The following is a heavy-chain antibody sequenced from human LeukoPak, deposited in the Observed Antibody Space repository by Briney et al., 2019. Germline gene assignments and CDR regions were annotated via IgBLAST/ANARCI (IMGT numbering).Heavy chain of an antibody. V-gene: IGHV1-2*02. Sequence: ASVKVSCKASGYTFTGYYMHWVRQAPGQGLEWMGWINPNSGGTNYAQKFQGRVTITRDTSISTAYMELSRLRSDDTAVYYCARLSSGWFRDVDFDYWGQGTLVTVSS. J-gene: IGHJ4*02. D-gene: IGHD6-19*01. CDR3: ARLSSGWFRDVDFDY. CDR2: INPNSGGT. CDR1: GYTFTGYY.